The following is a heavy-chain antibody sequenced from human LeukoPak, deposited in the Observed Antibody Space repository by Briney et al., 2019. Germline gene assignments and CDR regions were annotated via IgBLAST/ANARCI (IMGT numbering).Heavy chain of an antibody. CDR3: AKSNYYYYYMDV. Sequence: GGSLRLSCAASGFTFSTYGMHWVRQAPGKGLEWVAFIRYDGSNKYYADSVKGRFTISRDNSKNTLYLQMNSLRVEDTAVYYCAKSNYYYYYMDVWGNGTTVTISS. V-gene: IGHV3-30*02. CDR1: GFTFSTYG. J-gene: IGHJ6*03. CDR2: IRYDGSNK.